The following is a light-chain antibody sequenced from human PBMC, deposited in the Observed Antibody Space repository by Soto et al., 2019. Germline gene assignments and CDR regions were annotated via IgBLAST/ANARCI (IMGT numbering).Light chain of an antibody. CDR3: QSYDSSLSGLXV. J-gene: IGLJ1*01. V-gene: IGLV1-40*01. CDR1: SSNIGAGYD. CDR2: GNS. Sequence: QSVLTQPPSVSGAPGQRVTISCTGSSSNIGAGYDVHWYQQLPGTAPKLLIYGNSNRPSGVPDRFSGSKSGTSASLAITGLQAEDEADYYCQSYDSSLSGLXVXXTXTKLXVL.